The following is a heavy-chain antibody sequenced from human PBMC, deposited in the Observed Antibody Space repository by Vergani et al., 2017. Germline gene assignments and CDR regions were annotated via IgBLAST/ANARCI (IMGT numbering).Heavy chain of an antibody. J-gene: IGHJ6*03. CDR3: ARFGAWDSSGYPYYYYYYYMDV. V-gene: IGHV3-21*01. Sequence: VQLVESGGGLVKPGGSLRLSCAASGFTFSSYSMNWVRQAPGKGLEWVSSISSSSSYIYYADSVKGRFTISRDNAKNSLYLRMNSLRAEDTAVYYCARFGAWDSSGYPYYYYYYYMDVWGKGTTVTVSS. CDR2: ISSSSSYI. D-gene: IGHD3-22*01. CDR1: GFTFSSYS.